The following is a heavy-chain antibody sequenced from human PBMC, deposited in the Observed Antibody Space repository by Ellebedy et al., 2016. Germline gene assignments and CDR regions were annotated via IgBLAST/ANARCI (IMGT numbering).Heavy chain of an antibody. CDR3: ARGIDSSAAFDI. CDR1: GFTFSSYS. Sequence: GGSLRLXXAASGFTFSSYSMNWVRKAPGKGLEWVSSISSSSSYIYYADSVKGRFTISRDNAKNSLYLQMNSLRAEDTAVYYCARGIDSSAAFDIWGQGTMVSVSS. J-gene: IGHJ3*02. D-gene: IGHD3-22*01. CDR2: ISSSSSYI. V-gene: IGHV3-21*01.